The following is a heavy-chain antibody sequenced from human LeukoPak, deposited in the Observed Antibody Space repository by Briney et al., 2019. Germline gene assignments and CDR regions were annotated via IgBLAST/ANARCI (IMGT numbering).Heavy chain of an antibody. CDR1: GGTFSSYA. CDR2: IIPIFGTA. CDR3: ARPVEMATIPAFDI. J-gene: IGHJ3*02. V-gene: IGHV1-69*06. D-gene: IGHD5-24*01. Sequence: SVKVSCKASGGTFSSYAISWVRQAPGQGLEWMGGIIPIFGTANYAQKFQGRVTITADKSTSTAYMELSSLRSEDTAVYYCARPVEMATIPAFDIWGQGTMVTVSS.